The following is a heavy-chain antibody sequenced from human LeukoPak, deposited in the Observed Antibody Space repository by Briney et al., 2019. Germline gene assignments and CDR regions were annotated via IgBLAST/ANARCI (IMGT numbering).Heavy chain of an antibody. CDR1: GGSISSYY. Sequence: PSETLSLTCTVSGGSISSYYWSWIRQPPGKGLEWIGYIYYSGSTNYNPSLKSRVTISVDTSKNQFSLKLSSVTAADTAVYYCARDNYDFQAFDIWGQGTMVTVSS. J-gene: IGHJ3*02. CDR2: IYYSGST. V-gene: IGHV4-59*01. CDR3: ARDNYDFQAFDI. D-gene: IGHD3-3*01.